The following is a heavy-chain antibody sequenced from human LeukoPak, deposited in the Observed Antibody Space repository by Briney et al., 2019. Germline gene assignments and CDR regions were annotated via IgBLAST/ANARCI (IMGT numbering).Heavy chain of an antibody. V-gene: IGHV4-4*07. J-gene: IGHJ4*02. CDR3: ARDAYYYDSSGYRRGFDY. CDR2: VYTSGST. CDR1: GGSISSYY. Sequence: SSETLSLTCTVSGGSISSYYWSWIRQPAGKGLEWIGRVYTSGSTNYNPSLKSRVTMSVDTSKNQFSLKLSSVTAADTAVYYCARDAYYYDSSGYRRGFDYWGQGTLVTVSS. D-gene: IGHD3-22*01.